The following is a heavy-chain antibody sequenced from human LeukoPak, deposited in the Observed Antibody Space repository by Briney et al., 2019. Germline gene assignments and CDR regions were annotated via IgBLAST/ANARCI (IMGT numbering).Heavy chain of an antibody. CDR1: GYTFTSYY. D-gene: IGHD2-15*01. CDR3: ARESGGYCSGGSCLEYFQH. CDR2: INPSGGST. J-gene: IGHJ1*01. V-gene: IGHV1-46*01. Sequence: ASVKISCKASGYTFTSYYIHWVRQAPGQGLEWMGIINPSGGSTSYAQKFQGRVTMTRDTSTSTVYMELSSLRSEDTAVYYCARESGGYCSGGSCLEYFQHWGQGTLVTVSS.